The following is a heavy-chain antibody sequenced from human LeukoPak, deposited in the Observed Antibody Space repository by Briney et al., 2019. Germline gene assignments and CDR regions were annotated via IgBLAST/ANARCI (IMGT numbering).Heavy chain of an antibody. Sequence: KPSQTLSLTCTVSGGSLSSGDYYWSWIRQPPGKGLEWIGYIYYSGSTYYNTSLKSRVTISVDTSKNQFTLKLSSVTAEDTAVYYCARAEDIEAFDIWGQGTMVTVSS. CDR2: IYYSGST. V-gene: IGHV4-30-4*08. J-gene: IGHJ3*02. CDR3: ARAEDIEAFDI. D-gene: IGHD5-12*01. CDR1: GGSLSSGDYY.